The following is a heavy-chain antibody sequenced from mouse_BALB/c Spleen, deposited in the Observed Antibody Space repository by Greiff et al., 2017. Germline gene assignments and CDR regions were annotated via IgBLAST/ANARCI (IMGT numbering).Heavy chain of an antibody. Sequence: EVKLQESGPGLVKPSQSLSLTCTVTGYSITSDYAWNWIRQFPGNKLEWMGYISYSGSTSYNPSLKSRISITRDTSKNQFFLQLNSVTTEDTATYYCARGELGYAMDYWGQGTSVTVSS. D-gene: IGHD4-1*01. J-gene: IGHJ4*01. CDR1: GYSITSDYA. CDR3: ARGELGYAMDY. V-gene: IGHV3-2*02. CDR2: ISYSGST.